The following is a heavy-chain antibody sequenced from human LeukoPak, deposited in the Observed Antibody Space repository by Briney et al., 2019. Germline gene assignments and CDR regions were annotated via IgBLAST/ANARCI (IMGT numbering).Heavy chain of an antibody. D-gene: IGHD3-22*01. Sequence: ASVKVSCKASGYTFTSYDINWVRQATGRGLEWMGWMNPNSGNTGYAQKFQGRVTMTRNTSISTAYMELSSLRSEDTAVYYCARDLRGYYDSSGYYIPYYYYYYGMDVWGQGTTVTVSS. CDR2: MNPNSGNT. CDR3: ARDLRGYYDSSGYYIPYYYYYYGMDV. J-gene: IGHJ6*02. V-gene: IGHV1-8*01. CDR1: GYTFTSYD.